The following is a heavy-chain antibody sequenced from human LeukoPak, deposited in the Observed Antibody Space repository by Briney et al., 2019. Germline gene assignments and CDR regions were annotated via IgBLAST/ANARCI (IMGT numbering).Heavy chain of an antibody. D-gene: IGHD1-20*01. J-gene: IGHJ5*02. CDR1: GDSVSSNSAV. V-gene: IGHV6-1*01. Sequence: SQTLSLTCAISGDSVSSNSAVWNWIRQSPSRGPEWLGRTYYRSKWYNDYAGSVKSRITINPDTSKNQFSLQLNSVTPEDTAVYYCTRSQTITGNDHWGQGTLVTVSS. CDR3: TRSQTITGNDH. CDR2: TYYRSKWYN.